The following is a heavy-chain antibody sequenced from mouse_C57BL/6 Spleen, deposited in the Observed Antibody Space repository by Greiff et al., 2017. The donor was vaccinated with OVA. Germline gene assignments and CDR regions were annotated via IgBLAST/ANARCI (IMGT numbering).Heavy chain of an antibody. CDR1: GYTFTDYN. Sequence: VQLQQSGPELVKPGASVKMSCKASGYTFTDYNMHWVKQSHGKSLEWIGYINPKNGGTRYNQKFKGKATLTANKSSRTAYMQRRSLTAEDSAGYDCARWGNYVRAMDYWGQGTSVTVSA. V-gene: IGHV1-22*01. J-gene: IGHJ4*01. CDR3: ARWGNYVRAMDY. D-gene: IGHD2-1*01. CDR2: INPKNGGT.